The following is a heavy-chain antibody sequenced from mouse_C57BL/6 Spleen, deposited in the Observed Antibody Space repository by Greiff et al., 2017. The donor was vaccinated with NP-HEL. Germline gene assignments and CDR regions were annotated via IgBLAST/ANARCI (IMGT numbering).Heavy chain of an antibody. CDR2: ISYDGSN. J-gene: IGHJ2*01. V-gene: IGHV3-6*01. CDR1: GYSITSGYY. D-gene: IGHD1-1*01. Sequence: EVKLQESGPGLVKPSQSLSLTCSVTGYSITSGYYWNWIRQFPGNKLEWMGYISYDGSNNYNPSLKNRIPITRDTSKNQFFLKLNSVTTEDTATYYCAREYYGSYYFDYWGQGTTLTVSS. CDR3: AREYYGSYYFDY.